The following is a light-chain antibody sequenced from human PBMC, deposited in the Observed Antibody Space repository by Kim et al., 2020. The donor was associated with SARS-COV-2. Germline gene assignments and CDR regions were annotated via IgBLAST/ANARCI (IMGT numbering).Light chain of an antibody. CDR1: SLRSYY. V-gene: IGLV3-19*01. Sequence: LGQTVRITCQGHSLRSYYASWYQQKPGQAPVLVIYGKNNRPSGIPDRFSGSSSGNTASLTITGAQAEDEADYYCNSRDSSGNPNVVFGGGTQLTVL. CDR2: GKN. J-gene: IGLJ2*01. CDR3: NSRDSSGNPNVV.